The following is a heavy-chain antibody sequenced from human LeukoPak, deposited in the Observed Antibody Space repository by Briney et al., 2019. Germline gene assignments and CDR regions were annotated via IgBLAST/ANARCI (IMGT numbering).Heavy chain of an antibody. CDR3: ARVRHYYGSGSYPDY. CDR2: IYYSGST. Sequence: KPSETLSLTCTVSGGSISSYYWSWIRQPPGKGLEWIGYIYYSGSTNYNPSLKSRVTISVDTFKNQFSLKLSSVTAAGTAVYYCARVRHYYGSGSYPDYWGQGTLVTVSS. D-gene: IGHD3-10*01. CDR1: GGSISSYY. J-gene: IGHJ4*02. V-gene: IGHV4-59*01.